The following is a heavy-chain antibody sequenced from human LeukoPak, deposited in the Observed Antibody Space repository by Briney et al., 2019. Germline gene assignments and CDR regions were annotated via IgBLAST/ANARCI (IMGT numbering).Heavy chain of an antibody. D-gene: IGHD1-14*01. V-gene: IGHV1-8*02. CDR3: ARSGYRYRKSLIDY. J-gene: IGHJ4*02. Sequence: ASVTLSFKSSVYAFTIYSINLVRHGTGQGLEWMVWMNPYNGNTGYAQKFQCRVTMTTNTCISRAFMELSSLRSEDPGVYYCARSGYRYRKSLIDYGGEGPLVTVS. CDR1: VYAFTIYS. CDR2: MNPYNGNT.